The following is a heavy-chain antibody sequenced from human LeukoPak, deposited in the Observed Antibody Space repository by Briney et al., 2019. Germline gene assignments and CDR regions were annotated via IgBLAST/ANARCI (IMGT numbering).Heavy chain of an antibody. Sequence: GGSLRLSCAASGFAFSSYSMNWVRQAPGKGLEWVSTISSSSTYIYYADSVKGRFTFSRDNAKNSLHLQMNSLRAEDTAVYYCAREGAYGMGVWGQGTTVTVSS. CDR1: GFAFSSYS. V-gene: IGHV3-21*01. CDR3: AREGAYGMGV. J-gene: IGHJ6*02. CDR2: ISSSSTYI.